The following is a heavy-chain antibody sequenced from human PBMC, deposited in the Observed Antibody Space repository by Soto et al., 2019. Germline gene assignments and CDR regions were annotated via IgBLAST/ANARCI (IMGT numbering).Heavy chain of an antibody. CDR2: IYHGGTT. CDR1: FDSISSGSY. CDR3: ARVHVMVVAGSTFDY. D-gene: IGHD6-19*01. V-gene: IGHV4-38-2*02. Sequence: SETLSHNCTVAFDSISSGSYCAWIRHPPGKGPEWIASIYHGGTTFYNPSLKSRITISVDTSNNQFSLKLTSVTAADTAVYYCARVHVMVVAGSTFDYWGHGTLVTVCS. J-gene: IGHJ4*01.